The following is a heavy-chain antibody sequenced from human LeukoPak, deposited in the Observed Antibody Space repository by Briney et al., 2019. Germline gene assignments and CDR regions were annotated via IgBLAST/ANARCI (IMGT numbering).Heavy chain of an antibody. Sequence: PGGSLRLSCAASILNFRDRFMSWIRQTPGKGLEWVSYIRSSGSETYYSDSVKGRCTVSRDNAQNSLFLQMNSLRAEDTAVYYCATAPTEDGDGSSPGYWGQGTLVTVSS. CDR2: IRSSGSET. CDR1: ILNFRDRF. CDR3: ATAPTEDGDGSSPGY. D-gene: IGHD2-21*01. J-gene: IGHJ4*02. V-gene: IGHV3-11*04.